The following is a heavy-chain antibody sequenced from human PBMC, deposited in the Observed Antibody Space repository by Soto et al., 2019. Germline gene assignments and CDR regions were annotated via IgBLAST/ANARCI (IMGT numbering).Heavy chain of an antibody. Sequence: EVQLLESGGGLVQPGGSLRLSCAASGFTFSTYAMTWVRQAPGKGLEWVSAISASGGSTYYADSVKGRFTISRDNSKSTLYLHMNNMRVENTAVYYCAKVVFQCSSGYLFYYWGQGTLVTVSS. J-gene: IGHJ4*02. CDR1: GFTFSTYA. CDR3: AKVVFQCSSGYLFYY. V-gene: IGHV3-23*01. D-gene: IGHD3-9*01. CDR2: ISASGGST.